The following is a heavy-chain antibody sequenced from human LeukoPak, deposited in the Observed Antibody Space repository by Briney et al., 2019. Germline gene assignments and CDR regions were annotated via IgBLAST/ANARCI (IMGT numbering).Heavy chain of an antibody. CDR1: GFTFSSYS. Sequence: GGSLRLSCAASGFTFSSYSMNWVRQAPGKELEWVSYISSSSSTIYYADSVKGRFTISRDNAKNSLYLQMNSLRDEDTAVYYCARVRYSSSAYYYYGMDVWGQGTTVTVSS. CDR3: ARVRYSSSAYYYYGMDV. J-gene: IGHJ6*02. D-gene: IGHD6-6*01. V-gene: IGHV3-48*02. CDR2: ISSSSSTI.